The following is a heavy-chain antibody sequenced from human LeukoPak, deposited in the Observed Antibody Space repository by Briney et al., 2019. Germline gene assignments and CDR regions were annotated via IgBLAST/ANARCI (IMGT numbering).Heavy chain of an antibody. J-gene: IGHJ6*02. V-gene: IGHV3-23*01. CDR1: GFTFSSYA. D-gene: IGHD3-10*01. CDR3: AKTYGSGSHYYYYGMDV. Sequence: GGSLRLSCAASGFTFSSYAMSWVRQAPGKGLEWVSGISGSGGSTYYADSVKGRFTVSRDSSKNTLYLQMNSLRAEDTAVYYCAKTYGSGSHYYYYGMDVWGQGTTVTVSS. CDR2: ISGSGGST.